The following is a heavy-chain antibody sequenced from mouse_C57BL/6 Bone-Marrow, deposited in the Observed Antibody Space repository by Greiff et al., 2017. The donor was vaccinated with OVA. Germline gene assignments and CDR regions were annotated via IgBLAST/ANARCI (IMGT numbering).Heavy chain of an antibody. J-gene: IGHJ3*01. CDR1: GFSLSTSGMG. D-gene: IGHD3-2*02. CDR2: IYWDDDK. V-gene: IGHV8-12*01. CDR3: ARREAAQATWFAY. Sequence: QVTLKVSGPGLLQSSQTLSLTCSFSGFSLSTSGMGVSWIRQPSGKGLEWLAHIYWDDDKRYNPSLKSRLTISKDTSRNQVFLKITSVDTADTATYYCARREAAQATWFAYWGQGTLVTVSA.